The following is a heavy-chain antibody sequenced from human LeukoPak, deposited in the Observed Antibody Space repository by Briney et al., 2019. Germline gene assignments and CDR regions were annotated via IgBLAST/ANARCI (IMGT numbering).Heavy chain of an antibody. Sequence: SQTLSLTCTVSGGSISSGGYYWSWIRQHPGKGLEWIGYIYYSGSTYYNPSLKSRVTISVDTSKNQFSLKLCSVTAADTAVYYCARDPVGATFYLGPYYYYGMDVWGQGTTVTVSS. CDR1: GGSISSGGYY. CDR2: IYYSGST. J-gene: IGHJ6*02. CDR3: ARDPVGATFYLGPYYYYGMDV. V-gene: IGHV4-31*03. D-gene: IGHD1-26*01.